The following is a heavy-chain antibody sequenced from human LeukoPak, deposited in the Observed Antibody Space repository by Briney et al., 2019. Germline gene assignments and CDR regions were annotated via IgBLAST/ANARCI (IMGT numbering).Heavy chain of an antibody. V-gene: IGHV3-7*01. CDR1: GFTFCSYW. D-gene: IGHD1-7*01. Sequence: GGALRLSCAASGFTFCSYWMSWVRQAPRKGLEWVANIKQDGSEKYYVDSVKGRCTISRDNAKTTLYLQMNSLRAEDTAVYYCARNPPAGITGTIYWGQGTLVTVSS. J-gene: IGHJ4*02. CDR2: IKQDGSEK. CDR3: ARNPPAGITGTIY.